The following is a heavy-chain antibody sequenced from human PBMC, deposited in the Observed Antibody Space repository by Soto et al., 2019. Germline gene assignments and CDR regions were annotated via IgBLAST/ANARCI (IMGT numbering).Heavy chain of an antibody. V-gene: IGHV3-7*05. CDR1: GFTFSSYW. CDR2: IKQVGIEK. Sequence: GGSLRLSCAASGFTFSSYWMSWVRQAPGKGLEWVANIKQVGIEKYYVDFVKGRFTISRDNAKNSLFLQMNSLRAEDTAFYYCARDEMITFGGVIAIFDYWGQGTLVTVSS. CDR3: ARDEMITFGGVIAIFDY. J-gene: IGHJ4*02. D-gene: IGHD3-16*02.